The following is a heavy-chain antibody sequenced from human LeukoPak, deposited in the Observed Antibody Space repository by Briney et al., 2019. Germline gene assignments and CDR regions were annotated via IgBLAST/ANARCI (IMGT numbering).Heavy chain of an antibody. D-gene: IGHD6-19*01. Sequence: SETLSLTCTVSGGSISSYYWSWIRQPPGKGLEWIGYISYSGSTNYNPSLKSRVTISVDTSKNQFSLKLRSVTAADTAMYYCTRRASSGWEYDYWGQGTLVTVSS. J-gene: IGHJ4*02. CDR1: GGSISSYY. CDR3: TRRASSGWEYDY. V-gene: IGHV4-59*08. CDR2: ISYSGST.